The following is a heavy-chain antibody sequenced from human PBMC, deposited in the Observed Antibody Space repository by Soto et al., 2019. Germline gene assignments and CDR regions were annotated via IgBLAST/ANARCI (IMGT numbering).Heavy chain of an antibody. V-gene: IGHV1-24*01. CDR2: FDPEDGET. CDR1: GYTLTELS. Sequence: ASVKVSCKVSGYTLTELSMHWVRQAPGKGLEWMGGFDPEDGETIYAQKFQGRVTMTEDTSTDTAYMELSSLRSEDTAVYYCATRPILYTWTYYFNYRGQGTRVTVSS. D-gene: IGHD1-20*01. CDR3: ATRPILYTWTYYFNY. J-gene: IGHJ4*02.